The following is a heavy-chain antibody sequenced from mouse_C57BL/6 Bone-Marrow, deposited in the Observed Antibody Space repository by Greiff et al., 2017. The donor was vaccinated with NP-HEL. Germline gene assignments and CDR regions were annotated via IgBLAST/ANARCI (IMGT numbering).Heavy chain of an antibody. CDR1: GFTFSDYY. D-gene: IGHD2-4*01. V-gene: IGHV5-12*01. Sequence: EVKLVESGGGLVQPGGSLKLSCAASGFTFSDYYMYWVRQTPEKRLEWVAYISNGGGSTYYPDTVKGRFTISRDNAKNTLYLQMSRLKSEDTAMYYCARDYYDAMDYWGQGTSVTVSS. CDR2: ISNGGGST. J-gene: IGHJ4*01. CDR3: ARDYYDAMDY.